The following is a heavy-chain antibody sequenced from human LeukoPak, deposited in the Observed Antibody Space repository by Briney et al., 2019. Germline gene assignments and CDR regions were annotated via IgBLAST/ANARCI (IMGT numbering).Heavy chain of an antibody. CDR2: ISNDGGGT. D-gene: IGHD3-22*01. CDR3: AKGSSGYFADL. J-gene: IGHJ5*02. V-gene: IGHV3-23*01. Sequence: GGSLRPSCAASGFTFNNYGLIWVRPAPGKGLEWVAAISNDGGGTMYAAFVEGRFTISRDNSKNTLFLQMNSLRAEDTALYYCAKGSSGYFADLWGQGTLVTVSS. CDR1: GFTFNNYG.